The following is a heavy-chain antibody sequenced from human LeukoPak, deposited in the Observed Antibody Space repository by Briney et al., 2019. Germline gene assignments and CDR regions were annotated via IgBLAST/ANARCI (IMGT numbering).Heavy chain of an antibody. V-gene: IGHV4-30-4*07. CDR2: IRYGGST. J-gene: IGHJ4*02. CDR1: GDSLSSGGYS. Sequence: SETLSLTCEVSGDSLSSGGYSWSWIRQPPGKGLEWIGYIRYGGSTYYNPSLKSRLTMSVEASKTPFSLRLSSVTAAHTAVYYCARINLGGDFSFDYWGQGTLVTVSS. D-gene: IGHD2-21*02. CDR3: ARINLGGDFSFDY.